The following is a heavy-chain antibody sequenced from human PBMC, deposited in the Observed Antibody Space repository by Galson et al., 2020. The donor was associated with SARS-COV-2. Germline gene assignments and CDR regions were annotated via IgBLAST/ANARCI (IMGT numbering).Heavy chain of an antibody. D-gene: IGHD6-13*01. Sequence: SETLSLTCAVYGGSFSGYYWTWIRQPPGTGLEWIGEINHRGSINPHPSLTSRVVIAIDTSKNQFSLNLTSGTAADTAVYYCARARSGSTWYQTYYGVDVWGQGTTVTVS. CDR3: ARARSGSTWYQTYYGVDV. CDR2: INHRGSI. J-gene: IGHJ6*02. CDR1: GGSFSGYY. V-gene: IGHV4-34*01.